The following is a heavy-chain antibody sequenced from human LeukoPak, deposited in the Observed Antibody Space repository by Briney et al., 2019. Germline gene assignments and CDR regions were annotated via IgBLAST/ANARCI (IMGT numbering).Heavy chain of an antibody. D-gene: IGHD2-2*01. CDR2: ISAYNGNT. CDR1: GYTFTGYY. Sequence: ASAKVSCKASGYTFTGYYMHWVRQAPGQGLEWMGWISAYNGNTNYAQKLQGRVTMTTDTSTSTAYMELRSLRSDDTAVYYCARRGVQGVVPAAVYFNYYYYGMDIWGQGTTVTVSS. V-gene: IGHV1-18*04. J-gene: IGHJ6*02. CDR3: ARRGVQGVVPAAVYFNYYYYGMDI.